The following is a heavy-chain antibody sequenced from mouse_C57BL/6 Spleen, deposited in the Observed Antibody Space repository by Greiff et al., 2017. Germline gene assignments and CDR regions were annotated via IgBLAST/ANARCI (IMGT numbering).Heavy chain of an antibody. D-gene: IGHD2-3*01. V-gene: IGHV1-42*01. CDR1: GYSFTGYY. J-gene: IGHJ3*01. CDR3: ARSGDGYCFAY. CDR2: INPSTGGT. Sequence: VQLKQSGPELVKPGASVKISCKASGYSFTGYYMNWVKQSPEKSLEWIGGINPSTGGTTYNQKFKAKATLTVDKSSSTAYMQLKSLTSEDSAVYYCARSGDGYCFAYWGQGTLVTVSA.